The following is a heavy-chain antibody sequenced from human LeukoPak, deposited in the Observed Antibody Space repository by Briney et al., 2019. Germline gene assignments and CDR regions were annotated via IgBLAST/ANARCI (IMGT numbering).Heavy chain of an antibody. CDR3: ANSGSYYQYGFDY. CDR2: IIPIFGTA. D-gene: IGHD1-26*01. Sequence: SVKVSCKASGYTFTGYYMHWVRQAPGQGLEWMGGIIPIFGTANYAQKFQGRVTITADESTSTAYMELSSLRSEDTAVYYCANSGSYYQYGFDYWGQGTLVTVSS. V-gene: IGHV1-69*13. CDR1: GYTFTGYY. J-gene: IGHJ4*02.